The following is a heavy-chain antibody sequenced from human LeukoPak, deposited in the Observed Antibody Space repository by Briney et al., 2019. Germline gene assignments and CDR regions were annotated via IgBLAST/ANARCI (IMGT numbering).Heavy chain of an antibody. CDR3: AKDYCSSTSCYSGGHYYYYYMDV. D-gene: IGHD2-2*01. J-gene: IGHJ6*03. V-gene: IGHV3-33*06. CDR1: GFTFSSYG. CDR2: IWYDGRNK. Sequence: GRSLRLSCAASGFTFSSYGMHWVRQAPGKGLEWVAVIWYDGRNKYYADSVKGRFTISRDNSQNTLYLQMNSLRAEDTAVYYCAKDYCSSTSCYSGGHYYYYYMDVWGKGTTVTVSS.